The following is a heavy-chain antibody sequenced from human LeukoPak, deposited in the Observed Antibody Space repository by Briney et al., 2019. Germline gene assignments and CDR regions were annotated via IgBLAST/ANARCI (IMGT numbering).Heavy chain of an antibody. V-gene: IGHV4-39*02. CDR3: ARDGRGYASSWYFDL. CDR1: GGSIGSSSYY. Sequence: SETLSLTCTVSGGSIGSSSYYWGWIRQPPGKGLEWIGSIYYSGSTYYNPSLKSRVTISVDTSKNQFSLKLSSVTAADTAVYYCARDGRGYASSWYFDLWGQGTLVTVSS. CDR2: IYYSGST. D-gene: IGHD6-13*01. J-gene: IGHJ4*02.